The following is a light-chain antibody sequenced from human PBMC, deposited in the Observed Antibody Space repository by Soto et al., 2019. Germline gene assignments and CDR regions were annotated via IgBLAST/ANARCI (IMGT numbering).Light chain of an antibody. CDR3: QHYGTSHT. Sequence: EIVLTQSPGTLSLSPGERATLSCRASQNVTSRYLAWYQQKPGQAPRLLIFGAFSRATGIPDRFSGSGSGTDFTLTISRLEAEDFAEYYCQHYGTSHTFGQGTKLE. J-gene: IGKJ2*01. CDR2: GAF. V-gene: IGKV3-20*01. CDR1: QNVTSRY.